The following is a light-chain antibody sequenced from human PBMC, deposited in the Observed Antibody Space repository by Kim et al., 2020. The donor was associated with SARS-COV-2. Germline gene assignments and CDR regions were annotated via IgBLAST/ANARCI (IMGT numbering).Light chain of an antibody. CDR3: NCRDNG. Sequence: SSELTQDPAVSVALGQTVRITCQGDSLRGFYASWYQQKSRQAPVLVFYGRSNRPSGIPDRFSGSSSGDTASLTITGAQAEDEADYYCNCRDNGFGGGTKLTVL. CDR1: SLRGFY. CDR2: GRS. J-gene: IGLJ2*01. V-gene: IGLV3-19*01.